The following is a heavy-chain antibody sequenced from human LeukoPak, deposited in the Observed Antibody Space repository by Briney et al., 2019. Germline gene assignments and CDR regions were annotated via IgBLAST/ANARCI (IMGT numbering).Heavy chain of an antibody. D-gene: IGHD1-20*01. V-gene: IGHV1-2*04. CDR1: GYTFTGYF. CDR2: IHPISGDT. J-gene: IGHJ4*02. CDR3: ARGLINGHDFDY. Sequence: ASVKVSCEASGYTFTGYFMHWVRQVPGQGPEWMGWIHPISGDTNYAQKFQGWVTLTRDTSISTAYMDLSRLTSDDTAVYYCARGLINGHDFDYWGQGTLVTVSS.